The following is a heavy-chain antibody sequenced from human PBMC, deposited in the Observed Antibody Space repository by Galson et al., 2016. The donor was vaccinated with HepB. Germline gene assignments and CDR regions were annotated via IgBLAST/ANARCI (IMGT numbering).Heavy chain of an antibody. J-gene: IGHJ6*02. V-gene: IGHV4-39*01. CDR3: AMLGAAYYNNMDV. D-gene: IGHD4-11*01. CDR2: ISNSGTT. CDR1: SGSISSSSSY. Sequence: SETLSLTCSVSSGSISSSSSYWGWIRQPPGKGLEWIGSISNSGTTYYNPSLKSRVTLSVETSKNQFSLTLTSVTAADTAVYYCAMLGAAYYNNMDVWGQGTPVTVSS.